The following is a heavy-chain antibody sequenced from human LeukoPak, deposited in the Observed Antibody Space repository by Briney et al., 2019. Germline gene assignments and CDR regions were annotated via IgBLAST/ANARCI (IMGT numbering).Heavy chain of an antibody. J-gene: IGHJ4*02. Sequence: AGGSLRLSCAASGFTFIDSNMIWVRQAPGRGLEWIPYISYSGDTTYYADSVKGRFTISRDDAKNSLYLQMNSLRDEDSAVYYCARGLPKDGYKTFDYWGQGTPVTVSS. CDR3: ARGLPKDGYKTFDY. V-gene: IGHV3-48*02. CDR2: ISYSGDTT. D-gene: IGHD5-24*01. CDR1: GFTFIDSN.